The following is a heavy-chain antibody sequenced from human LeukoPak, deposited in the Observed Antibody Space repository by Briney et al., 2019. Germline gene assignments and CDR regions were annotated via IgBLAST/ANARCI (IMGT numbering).Heavy chain of an antibody. J-gene: IGHJ4*02. CDR3: ARASNMAFDY. D-gene: IGHD2/OR15-2a*01. V-gene: IGHV3-21*01. Sequence: GGSLRLSCAASGFTFSSYSMNWVRQAPGKGLEWVSSISSSSSYIYYADSVKGRFTISRDSAKNSLYLQMNSLRAEDTVVYYCARASNMAFDYWGQGTLVTVSS. CDR2: ISSSSSYI. CDR1: GFTFSSYS.